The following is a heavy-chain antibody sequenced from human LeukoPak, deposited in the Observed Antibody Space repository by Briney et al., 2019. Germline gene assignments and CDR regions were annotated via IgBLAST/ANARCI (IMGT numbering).Heavy chain of an antibody. V-gene: IGHV1-46*01. D-gene: IGHD3-10*01. Sequence: ASVKVSCKASGYTFTSYYMHWVRQAPGQGLEWMGIINPSGGSTSYAQKFQGRVTMTRDMSTSTVYMELSSLRSEDTAVYYCARVRGTMVRGVIIVPNWFDPWGQGTLVTVSS. CDR1: GYTFTSYY. CDR3: ARVRGTMVRGVIIVPNWFDP. CDR2: INPSGGST. J-gene: IGHJ5*02.